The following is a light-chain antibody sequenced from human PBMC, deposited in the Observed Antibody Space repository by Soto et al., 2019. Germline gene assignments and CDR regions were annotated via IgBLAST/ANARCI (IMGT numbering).Light chain of an antibody. CDR2: GAS. CDR3: QQYNNWPPLT. Sequence: EIVLTQSPATLSVSPGERATLSCRASQSVKSNLVWYQQKPGQVPRLLIYGASTRATGVPARFSGSGSGTEFTLTISSLQSEDSAVYYCQQYNNWPPLTFGGGTKVEIK. V-gene: IGKV3-15*01. CDR1: QSVKSN. J-gene: IGKJ4*01.